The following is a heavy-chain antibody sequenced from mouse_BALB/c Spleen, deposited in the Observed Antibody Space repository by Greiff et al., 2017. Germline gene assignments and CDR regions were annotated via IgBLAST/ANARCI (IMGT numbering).Heavy chain of an antibody. V-gene: IGHV5-17*02. Sequence: DVQLVESGGGLVQPGGSRKLSCAASGFTFSSFGMHWVRQAPEKGLEWVAYISSGSSTIYYADTVKGRFTISRDNPKNTLFLQMTSLRSEDTAMYYCARSRTGTRYFDVWGAGTTVTVSS. CDR2: ISSGSSTI. CDR1: GFTFSSFG. D-gene: IGHD4-1*01. J-gene: IGHJ1*01. CDR3: ARSRTGTRYFDV.